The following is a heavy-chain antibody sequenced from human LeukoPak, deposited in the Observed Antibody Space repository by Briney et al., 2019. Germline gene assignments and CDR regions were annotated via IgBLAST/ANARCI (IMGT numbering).Heavy chain of an antibody. V-gene: IGHV4-38-2*02. CDR1: GYSISSGYY. D-gene: IGHD4-11*01. Sequence: SETLSLTCTVSGYSISSGYYWGWIRQPPGKGLEWIGSIYHSGSTYYNPSLKSRVTISVDTSKNQFSLKLSSVTAADTAVYYCARQPTYINYFDYWGQGTLVTVSS. CDR2: IYHSGST. CDR3: ARQPTYINYFDY. J-gene: IGHJ4*02.